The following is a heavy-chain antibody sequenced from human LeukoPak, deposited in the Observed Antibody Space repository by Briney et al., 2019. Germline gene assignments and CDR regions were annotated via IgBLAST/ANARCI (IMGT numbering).Heavy chain of an antibody. CDR2: IYASGST. Sequence: SETLSLTCTVSGGSIRSYYWRWLRQAAGKGLEWIGRIYASGSTNYNPSLKSRVTMSVDTSKNQCSLKLSSMTAADTAVYYGARAVLYYYYGMYVWGQGTTVTVSS. V-gene: IGHV4-4*07. J-gene: IGHJ6*02. D-gene: IGHD1-14*01. CDR3: ARAVLYYYYGMYV. CDR1: GGSIRSYY.